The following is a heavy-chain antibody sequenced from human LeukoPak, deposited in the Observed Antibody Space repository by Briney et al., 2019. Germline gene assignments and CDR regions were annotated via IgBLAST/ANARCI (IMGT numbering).Heavy chain of an antibody. CDR1: GYTFTSYD. V-gene: IGHV1-8*01. Sequence: ASVKVSCKASGYTFTSYDINWVRQATGQGLEWMGWMNPNSGNTGYAQKFQGRVTMTRNTSISTAYMGLSSLRSEDTAVYYCARRYSYGPTDWFDPWGQGTLVTVSS. CDR2: MNPNSGNT. J-gene: IGHJ5*02. D-gene: IGHD5-18*01. CDR3: ARRYSYGPTDWFDP.